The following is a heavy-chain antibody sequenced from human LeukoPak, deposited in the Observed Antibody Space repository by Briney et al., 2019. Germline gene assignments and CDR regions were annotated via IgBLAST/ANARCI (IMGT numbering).Heavy chain of an antibody. J-gene: IGHJ5*02. CDR2: IYYSGST. CDR3: ARSRTLRFLEWLFRQGFDP. D-gene: IGHD3-3*01. V-gene: IGHV4-59*12. Sequence: SETLSLTCTVSRGSISSFYWSWVRQPPGKGLEWIASIYYSGSTNYNPSLKSRVTISLDTSKNQFSLKLSSVTAADTAVYYCARSRTLRFLEWLFRQGFDPWGQGTLVTVSS. CDR1: RGSISSFY.